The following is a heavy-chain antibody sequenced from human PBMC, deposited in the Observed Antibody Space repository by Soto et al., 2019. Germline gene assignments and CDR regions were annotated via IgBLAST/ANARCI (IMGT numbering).Heavy chain of an antibody. D-gene: IGHD3-3*01. J-gene: IGHJ5*02. V-gene: IGHV1-18*01. CDR2: ISGDTGHT. CDR1: GYSFDKNG. CDR3: ARDKGDFTFGP. Sequence: QVHLEQSGAEVKKPGASVNISCKGSGYSFDKNGISWVRQAPGQGLEWMGWISGDTGHTIYAQNFQGRLSVTTVTSTRTAYMELRSLASDDTAMYYCARDKGDFTFGPWGQGSLVTVSS.